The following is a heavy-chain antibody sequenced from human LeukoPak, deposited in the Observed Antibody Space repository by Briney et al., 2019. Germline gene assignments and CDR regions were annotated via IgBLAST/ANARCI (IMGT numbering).Heavy chain of an antibody. CDR2: INYSGNT. J-gene: IGHJ4*02. D-gene: IGHD3-16*01. CDR1: SGSISGSDYY. V-gene: IGHV4-39*02. CDR3: ARLVLSYGNAFDH. Sequence: PSETLSLTCTVSSGSISGSDYYWCWIRQPPGKGLEWIGSINYSGNTYYHSSLRSRVTISVDTSKNHFSLGLSSVTAADTAVYYCARLVLSYGNAFDHWGQGTLVTVSS.